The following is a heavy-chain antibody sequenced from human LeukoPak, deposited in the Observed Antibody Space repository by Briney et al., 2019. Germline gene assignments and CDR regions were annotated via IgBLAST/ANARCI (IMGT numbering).Heavy chain of an antibody. CDR2: IYYSGST. Sequence: SETLSLTCTVSGGSISSYYWSWIRQPPGKGPEWIGYIYYSGSTNYNPSLKSRVTISVDTSKNQFSLKLSSVTAADTAVYYCARHDYDFRSGYPNWFDPWGQGTLVTVSS. V-gene: IGHV4-59*08. D-gene: IGHD3-3*01. CDR1: GGSISSYY. CDR3: ARHDYDFRSGYPNWFDP. J-gene: IGHJ5*02.